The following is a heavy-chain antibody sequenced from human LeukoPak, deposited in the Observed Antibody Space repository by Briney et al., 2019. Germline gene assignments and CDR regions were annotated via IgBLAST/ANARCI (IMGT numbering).Heavy chain of an antibody. CDR3: ARPARLGDFWSAHSTDAFDM. J-gene: IGHJ3*02. Sequence: GESLKISCKGSGYNFSNYWVGWVRQMPGKGLEWMGSIYPGDSDTRYSPSFQGQVTISADKSVSTAYLQWSTLKAPDTAMYYCARPARLGDFWSAHSTDAFDMWGQGTMVTVSS. V-gene: IGHV5-51*01. CDR2: IYPGDSDT. CDR1: GYNFSNYW. D-gene: IGHD3-3*01.